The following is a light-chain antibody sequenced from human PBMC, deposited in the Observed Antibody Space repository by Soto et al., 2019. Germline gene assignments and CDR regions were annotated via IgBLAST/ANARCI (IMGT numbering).Light chain of an antibody. CDR3: RSYTSSSTLNV. Sequence: QSVLTQPASVSGSPGQSITISCTGTTSDVGGYNYVSWYQQHPGKAPKLMLYEASYRPSGVSNCLSGSKSGTTASLTISGLQAEGEADYYCRSYTSSSTLNVFGTGTKVTAL. J-gene: IGLJ1*01. V-gene: IGLV2-14*01. CDR1: TSDVGGYNY. CDR2: EAS.